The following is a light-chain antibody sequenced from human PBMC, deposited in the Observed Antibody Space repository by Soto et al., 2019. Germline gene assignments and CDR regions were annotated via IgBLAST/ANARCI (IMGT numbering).Light chain of an antibody. CDR2: DAS. J-gene: IGKJ4*01. Sequence: NVLTQSPGTLSLSPGERATLSCRASQSLSGNYLAWYQQKPGQAPRLLIYDASNRATGIPARFSGSGSGTDFTLTISSLEPEDFAVYYCQQRSNWPTFGGGTKVDIK. CDR3: QQRSNWPT. V-gene: IGKV3D-20*02. CDR1: QSLSGNY.